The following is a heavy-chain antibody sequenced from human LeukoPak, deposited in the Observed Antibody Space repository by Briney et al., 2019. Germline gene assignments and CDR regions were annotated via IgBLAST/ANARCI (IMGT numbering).Heavy chain of an antibody. CDR2: IWYDGSNK. D-gene: IGHD6-19*01. Sequence: GRSLRLSCAASGFTFSSYGMHWVRQAPGKGLEWVAVIWYDGSNKYYADSVKGRFTISRDNSKNTLYLQMNSLRAEDTAVYYCATGSSGWYEEYWGQGTLVTVSS. CDR1: GFTFSSYG. J-gene: IGHJ4*02. CDR3: ATGSSGWYEEY. V-gene: IGHV3-33*01.